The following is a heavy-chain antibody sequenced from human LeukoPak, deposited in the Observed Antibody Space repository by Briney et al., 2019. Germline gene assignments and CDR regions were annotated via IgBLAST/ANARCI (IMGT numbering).Heavy chain of an antibody. CDR2: ITGIDSTP. D-gene: IGHD3-22*01. CDR3: AKESPYDSSGYYSRWFDY. Sequence: GGSLRLSCVGSGLILNDHAMHWVRQAPGKGLEWVSGITGIDSTPYYADSVKGRFTISRDNSKNTLYLQMNSLRAEDTAVYYCAKESPYDSSGYYSRWFDYWGQGTLVTVSS. V-gene: IGHV3-23*01. J-gene: IGHJ4*02. CDR1: GLILNDHA.